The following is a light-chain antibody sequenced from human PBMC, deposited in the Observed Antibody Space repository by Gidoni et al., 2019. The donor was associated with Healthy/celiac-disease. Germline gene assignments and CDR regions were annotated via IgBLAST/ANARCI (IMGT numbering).Light chain of an antibody. CDR2: DAS. J-gene: IGKJ1*01. CDR1: QSISSW. V-gene: IGKV1-5*01. CDR3: QQYNSYGT. Sequence: DIQMTQSPSTLSASVGDRVTITCRASQSISSWLAWYQQKPGKAPKLLIYDASSLESGVPSRFSGSGSGTEFTITISSLQPDDCATYYCQQYNSYGTFGQGTKVEIK.